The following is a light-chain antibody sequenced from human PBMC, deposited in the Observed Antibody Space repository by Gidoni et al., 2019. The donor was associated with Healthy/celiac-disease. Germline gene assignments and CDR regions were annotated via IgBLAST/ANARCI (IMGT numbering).Light chain of an antibody. CDR1: QSISSY. CDR3: QQRYSTTPNT. Sequence: DIQMTQSPSSLSASVGDRVTITCRASQSISSYLNSYQQKPAKDPKLLIYAASSLQSAVPSRFSGSGSGTDFTLIISSLQPEDFATDYCQQRYSTTPNTFGQGTKLEIK. V-gene: IGKV1-39*01. CDR2: AAS. J-gene: IGKJ2*01.